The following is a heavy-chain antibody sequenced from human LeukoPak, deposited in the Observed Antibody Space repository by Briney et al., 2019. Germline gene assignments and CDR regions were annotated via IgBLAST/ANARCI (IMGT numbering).Heavy chain of an antibody. CDR2: IKQDGNEK. V-gene: IGHV3-7*01. D-gene: IGHD3-3*01. CDR3: ARDAEVGTLFGVLSRYNWFDP. J-gene: IGHJ5*02. Sequence: GGSLRLSCAASGFTFSIYWMSWVRQAPGKGLEWVANIKQDGNEKYYVDSVKGRFTISRDNAKKSLYLQMSSLRAEDTAVYYCARDAEVGTLFGVLSRYNWFDPWGQGALVTVSS. CDR1: GFTFSIYW.